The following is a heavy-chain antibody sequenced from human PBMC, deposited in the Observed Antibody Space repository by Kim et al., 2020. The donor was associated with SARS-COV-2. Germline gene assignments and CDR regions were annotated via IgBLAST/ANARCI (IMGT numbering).Heavy chain of an antibody. J-gene: IGHJ4*02. Sequence: GGSLRLSCAASGFTFSSYAMSWVRQAPGKGLEWVSAISGSGGSTYYADSVKGRFTISRDNSKNTLYLQMNSLRAEDTAVYYCAKVLSSWSLKYWDYWGQGTLVTVSS. CDR2: ISGSGGST. V-gene: IGHV3-23*01. CDR3: AKVLSSWSLKYWDY. D-gene: IGHD6-13*01. CDR1: GFTFSSYA.